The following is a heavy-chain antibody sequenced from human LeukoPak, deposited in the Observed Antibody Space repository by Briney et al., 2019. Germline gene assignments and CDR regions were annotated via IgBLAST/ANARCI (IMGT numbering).Heavy chain of an antibody. CDR1: GYTFSAFY. CDR3: ARDRADNFDSSGYYPDGLDI. V-gene: IGHV1-2*02. Sequence: ASVKVSCKPSGYTFSAFYIHWVRQAPGQGLEWMGRITPYSGGTNYAQRFQDRVTMTWDTSIGTANMELSGLKSDDTAVYYCARDRADNFDSSGYYPDGLDIWGQGTMVTVS. D-gene: IGHD3-22*01. J-gene: IGHJ3*02. CDR2: ITPYSGGT.